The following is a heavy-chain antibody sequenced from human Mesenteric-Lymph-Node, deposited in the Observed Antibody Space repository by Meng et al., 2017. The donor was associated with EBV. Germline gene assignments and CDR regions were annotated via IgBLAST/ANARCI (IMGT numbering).Heavy chain of an antibody. D-gene: IGHD5-12*01. CDR2: IITYNGNT. Sequence: VQLVQLGAEVKKPGASVKVSCKASGYTLTSYAINWVRQAPGQGLEWMGWIITYNGNTNYAQKLQGRVTMTTDTSTSTAYMELRSLRSDDSAVYYCVVGDSGYEPDYWGQGTLVTVSS. J-gene: IGHJ4*02. CDR1: GYTLTSYA. V-gene: IGHV1-18*01. CDR3: VVGDSGYEPDY.